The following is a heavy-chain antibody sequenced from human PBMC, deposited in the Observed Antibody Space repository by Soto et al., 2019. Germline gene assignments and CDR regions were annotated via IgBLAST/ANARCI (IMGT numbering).Heavy chain of an antibody. V-gene: IGHV1-3*05. D-gene: IGHD6-13*01. Sequence: QVQLVQSGAEEKKPGASVKVSCKASGYTFNSYAMHWVRQAPGQRLEGMGWINAGNGNTKYSQKFQGRVTITRDTSASTAYMELSSLRSEDTAVYYCASAGGRPYSSSFLVSWGQGTLVTVSS. CDR3: ASAGGRPYSSSFLVS. CDR1: GYTFNSYA. J-gene: IGHJ5*02. CDR2: INAGNGNT.